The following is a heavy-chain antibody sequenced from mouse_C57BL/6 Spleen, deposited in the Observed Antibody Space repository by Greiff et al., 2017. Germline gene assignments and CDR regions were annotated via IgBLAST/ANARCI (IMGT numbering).Heavy chain of an antibody. V-gene: IGHV5-4*01. CDR1: GFTFSSYA. Sequence: EVKVVESGGGLVKPGGSLKLSCAASGFTFSSYAMSWVRQTPEKRLEWVATISDGGSYTYYPDNVKGRFTISRDNAKNNLYLQMSHLKSEDTAMYYCARDQRYFDYWGQGTTLTVSS. J-gene: IGHJ2*01. CDR2: ISDGGSYT. CDR3: ARDQRYFDY.